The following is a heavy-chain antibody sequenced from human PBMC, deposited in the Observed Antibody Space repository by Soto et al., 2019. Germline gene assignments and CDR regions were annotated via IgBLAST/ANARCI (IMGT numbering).Heavy chain of an antibody. CDR3: ARRRMVGSTHFDY. CDR2: IYYSGST. V-gene: IGHV4-39*01. CDR1: GGSISSSNYY. J-gene: IGHJ4*02. Sequence: QLQLQESGPGLVKPSETLSLTCSVSGGSISSSNYYWGWIRQPPGKGLEWIGSIYYSGSTYYSPSLKSRVTISVDTSKNQFALKVTSVTASDTAVYYGARRRMVGSTHFDYWGQGSLVTVSS. D-gene: IGHD2-15*01.